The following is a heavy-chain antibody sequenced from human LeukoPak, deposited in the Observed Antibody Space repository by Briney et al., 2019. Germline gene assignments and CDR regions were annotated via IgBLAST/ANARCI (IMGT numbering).Heavy chain of an antibody. D-gene: IGHD3-22*01. CDR3: ARDYYYYHKKGEFDY. J-gene: IGHJ4*02. Sequence: ASVKVSCKASGYTFTSYYMHWVRQAPGQGLEWMGLINPSGGSTNYAQKFQGRVTMTRDMSTSTVCMELSSLRSEDTAMYYCARDYYYYHKKGEFDYWGQGTLVTVSS. CDR1: GYTFTSYY. V-gene: IGHV1-46*01. CDR2: INPSGGST.